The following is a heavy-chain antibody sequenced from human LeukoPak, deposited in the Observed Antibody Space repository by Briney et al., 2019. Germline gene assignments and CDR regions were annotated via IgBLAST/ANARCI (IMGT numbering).Heavy chain of an antibody. CDR2: ISGSGGSGVST. Sequence: GGSLRLSCAASGFTFSSYAMSWVRQAPGKGLEWVSTISGSGGSGVSTYYADSVKGRFTISRDNSKNTLYLQMNSLRAEDTAVYYCAKDLSSGWSFDYWGQGTLVTVSS. CDR1: GFTFSSYA. V-gene: IGHV3-23*01. D-gene: IGHD6-19*01. CDR3: AKDLSSGWSFDY. J-gene: IGHJ4*02.